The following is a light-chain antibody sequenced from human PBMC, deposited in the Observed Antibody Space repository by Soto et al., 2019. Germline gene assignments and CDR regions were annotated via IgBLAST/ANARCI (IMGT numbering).Light chain of an antibody. CDR1: SSDVGRYNF. CDR3: SSYTVTSTWV. CDR2: EVT. J-gene: IGLJ3*02. V-gene: IGLV2-14*01. Sequence: QSVLTQPASMSGSPGQSITISCTGTSSDVGRYNFVSWYQHHPDKAPKLLIYEVTDRPPGTSNRFSGSKSGNTASLTISRLQADDEADYYCSSYTVTSTWVFGGGTKLTVL.